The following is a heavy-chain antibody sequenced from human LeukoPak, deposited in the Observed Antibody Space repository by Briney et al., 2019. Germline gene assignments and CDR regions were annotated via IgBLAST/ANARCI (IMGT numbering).Heavy chain of an antibody. CDR1: GGTFSSYA. CDR2: IIPIFGTA. V-gene: IGHV1-69*05. D-gene: IGHD3-16*01. CDR3: AGYTALNWGRANLFDP. Sequence: GASVKVSCKASGGTFSSYAISWVRQAPGQGLEWMGRIIPIFGTANYAQKFQGRVTITTDESTSTAYMELSSLRSEDTAVYYCAGYTALNWGRANLFDPWGQGTLVTVSS. J-gene: IGHJ5*02.